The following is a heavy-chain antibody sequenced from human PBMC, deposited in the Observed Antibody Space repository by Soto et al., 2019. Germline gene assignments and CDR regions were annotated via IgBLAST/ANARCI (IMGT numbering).Heavy chain of an antibody. Sequence: GESLKISCKGSGYSFTSYWIGWVRQMPGKGLEWMGIIYPGDSDTRYSPSFQGQVTISADKSISTAYLQWSSLKASDTAMYYCARLKLELWDLGNWFDPWGQGTLVTVSS. V-gene: IGHV5-51*01. D-gene: IGHD1-7*01. CDR1: GYSFTSYW. J-gene: IGHJ5*02. CDR2: IYPGDSDT. CDR3: ARLKLELWDLGNWFDP.